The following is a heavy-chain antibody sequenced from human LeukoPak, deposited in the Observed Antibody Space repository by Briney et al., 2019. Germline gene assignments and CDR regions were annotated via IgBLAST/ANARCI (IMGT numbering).Heavy chain of an antibody. Sequence: ASVKVSCKASGYSFTGYYMHWVRHAPGQGLGSMGGINPNSGCTNYAQKLQGRTPTTRDTSISTAYMELSRLRSDDTAVYYCARANQIAAAANEGDFDYWGQGTLVTVSS. V-gene: IGHV1-2*02. J-gene: IGHJ4*02. CDR2: INPNSGCT. CDR3: ARANQIAAAANEGDFDY. CDR1: GYSFTGYY. D-gene: IGHD6-13*01.